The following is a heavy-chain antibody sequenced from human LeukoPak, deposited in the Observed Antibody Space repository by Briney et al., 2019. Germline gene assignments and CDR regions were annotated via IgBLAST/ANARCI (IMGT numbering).Heavy chain of an antibody. Sequence: PGGSLRLSCAASGFTFSSYWMSWVCQAPGKGLEWVANIKQDGSDKYYVDSVKGRFTTSKDNAKSSLYLQMNSLRAEDTAVYYCAKAYKYDSSGLDYWGQGTLVTVSS. CDR2: IKQDGSDK. CDR1: GFTFSSYW. J-gene: IGHJ4*02. CDR3: AKAYKYDSSGLDY. D-gene: IGHD3-22*01. V-gene: IGHV3-7*03.